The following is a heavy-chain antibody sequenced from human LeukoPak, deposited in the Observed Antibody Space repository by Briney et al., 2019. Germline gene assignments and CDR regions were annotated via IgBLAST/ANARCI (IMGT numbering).Heavy chain of an antibody. CDR2: INSDGSRT. D-gene: IGHD1-26*01. V-gene: IGHV3-74*01. CDR3: VIGGSHGY. Sequence: GGSLRLSCAASGFTFSGYEMNWVRQAPGKGLVWVSHINSDGSRTGYADSVKGRFTISRDNAKSTLYLQMNSLRADDAAVYYCVIGGSHGYWGQGTLVTVSS. J-gene: IGHJ4*02. CDR1: GFTFSGYE.